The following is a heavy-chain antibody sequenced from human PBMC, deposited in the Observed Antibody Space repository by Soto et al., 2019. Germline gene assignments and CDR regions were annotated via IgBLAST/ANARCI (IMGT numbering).Heavy chain of an antibody. Sequence: QVPLQQSGPGLVKPSQTLSLTCAISGDSVSTNSATLDWISQSPSSGLEWLGRTYYRSKWEIDYAVSVRVRITINPDTSTNQLSLQLNSVTPDDTAVYYCARLIGNSRLDSWGQGILVTVSS. CDR1: GDSVSTNSAT. J-gene: IGHJ5*01. V-gene: IGHV6-1*01. CDR3: ARLIGNSRLDS. CDR2: TYYRSKWEI. D-gene: IGHD3-16*01.